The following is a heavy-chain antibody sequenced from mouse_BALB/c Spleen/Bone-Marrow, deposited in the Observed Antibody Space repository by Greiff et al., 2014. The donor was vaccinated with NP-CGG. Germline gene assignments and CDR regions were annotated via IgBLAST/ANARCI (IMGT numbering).Heavy chain of an antibody. J-gene: IGHJ4*01. D-gene: IGHD1-3*01. CDR3: ARRLRGYYAMDY. CDR2: VYPGRSSI. V-gene: IGHV1S22*01. CDR1: GYTFTNYW. Sequence: LQQSGSELVRPGASVKLSCKASGYTFTNYWIHWVKQRPGQGLEWIGNVYPGRSSINPDEKFKTKATLTVDTSSSTAYMHLNSLTSEDSAVYYCARRLRGYYAMDYWGQGTSVTVSS.